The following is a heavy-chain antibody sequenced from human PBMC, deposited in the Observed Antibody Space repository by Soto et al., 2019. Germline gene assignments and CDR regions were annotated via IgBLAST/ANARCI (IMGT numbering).Heavy chain of an antibody. D-gene: IGHD3-9*01. J-gene: IGHJ6*02. CDR1: GFTFSSYS. Sequence: PGGSLRLSCAASGFTFSSYSMNWVRQAPGKGLEWVSSISSSSSYIYYADSVKGRFTISRDNAKNSLYLQMNSLRAEDTAVYYCARDLNYDILTCQALAFPYYYYYYGMDVWGQGTTVTVSS. V-gene: IGHV3-21*01. CDR2: ISSSSSYI. CDR3: ARDLNYDILTCQALAFPYYYYYYGMDV.